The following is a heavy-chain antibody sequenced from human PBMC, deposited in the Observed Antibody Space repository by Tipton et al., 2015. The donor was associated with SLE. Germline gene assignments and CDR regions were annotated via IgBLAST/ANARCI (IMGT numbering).Heavy chain of an antibody. CDR1: GASIRGFY. V-gene: IGHV4-59*12. J-gene: IGHJ4*02. CDR3: ATRGSSSWYFFDY. CDR2: IYNSGST. D-gene: IGHD6-13*01. Sequence: TLSLTCTVSGASIRGFYWTWIRQPPGKGLEWIGYIYNSGSTTYNPSLQSRVTISADTSKNQFSLKLSSVTAADTAVYYCATRGSSSWYFFDYWGQGTLVTVSS.